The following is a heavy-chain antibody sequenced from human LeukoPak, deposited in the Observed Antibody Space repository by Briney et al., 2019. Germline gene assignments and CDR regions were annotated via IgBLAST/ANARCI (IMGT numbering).Heavy chain of an antibody. CDR1: DDSINDYY. Sequence: SETLSRTCTVSDDSINDYYWGWIRQPPGKGLEWIGYIYTRGTTNYNPSHKSRVTMSADTPKDPFSPKLDSLTPADTAVYYCARSRPAPKEFDHWGQGTLVPVSS. D-gene: IGHD2-2*01. CDR2: IYTRGTT. J-gene: IGHJ4*02. CDR3: ARSRPAPKEFDH. V-gene: IGHV4-4*09.